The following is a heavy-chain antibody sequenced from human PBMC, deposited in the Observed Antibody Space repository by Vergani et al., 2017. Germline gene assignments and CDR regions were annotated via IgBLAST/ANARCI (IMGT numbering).Heavy chain of an antibody. V-gene: IGHV3-30*04. J-gene: IGHJ4*02. CDR1: GFTFSSYA. Sequence: QVQLVESGGGVVQPGRSLRLSCAASGFTFSSYAIHWVRQAPGKGLEWGAVISYDGSNKYYADSVKGRFTISRDNSKNTLYLQMNSLRAEDTAVYYCARDYLSFDYWGQGTLVTVSS. CDR2: ISYDGSNK. CDR3: ARDYLSFDY.